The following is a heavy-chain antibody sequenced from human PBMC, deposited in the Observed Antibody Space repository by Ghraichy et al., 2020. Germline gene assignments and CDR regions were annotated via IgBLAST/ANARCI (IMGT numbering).Heavy chain of an antibody. J-gene: IGHJ4*02. CDR3: ARKTEASGYYYFDY. D-gene: IGHD3-22*01. Sequence: SETLSLTCTVSGGSISSGDYYWSWIRQPPGKGLEWIGYIYYSGSTYYNPSLKSRVTISVDTSKNQFSLKLSSVTAADTAVYYCARKTEASGYYYFDYWGQGTLVTVSS. CDR1: GGSISSGDYY. V-gene: IGHV4-30-4*01. CDR2: IYYSGST.